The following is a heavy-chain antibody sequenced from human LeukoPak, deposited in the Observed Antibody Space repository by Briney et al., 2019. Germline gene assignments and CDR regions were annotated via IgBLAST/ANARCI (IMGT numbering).Heavy chain of an antibody. CDR1: GFTFNYYA. CDR2: IMSDGGNI. V-gene: IGHV3-30*02. Sequence: GGSLRLSCAASGFTFNYYAMHWVRQAPGKGLEWVAFIMSDGGNIHYADSVMGRFTIPRDNSRNTLYLQMNSLTAEDTAVYYCARDLVEGSGTWGQGTLVTVSS. J-gene: IGHJ5*02. CDR3: ARDLVEGSGT. D-gene: IGHD3-10*01.